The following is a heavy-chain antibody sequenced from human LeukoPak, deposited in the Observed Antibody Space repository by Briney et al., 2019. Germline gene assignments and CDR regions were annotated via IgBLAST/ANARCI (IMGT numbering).Heavy chain of an antibody. CDR2: ISSTSIYI. J-gene: IGHJ4*02. CDR3: ATSLPWEQTTPLWYFDY. D-gene: IGHD1/OR15-1a*01. CDR1: GFTFNSYT. V-gene: IGHV3-21*01. Sequence: PGGSLRLSCAASGFTFNSYTMNWVRQAPGKGLEGVSSISSTSIYIYYADSVKGRFTISRDNAKNSLSLQMNSLRADDTAVYYCATSLPWEQTTPLWYFDYWGQGTLVTVSS.